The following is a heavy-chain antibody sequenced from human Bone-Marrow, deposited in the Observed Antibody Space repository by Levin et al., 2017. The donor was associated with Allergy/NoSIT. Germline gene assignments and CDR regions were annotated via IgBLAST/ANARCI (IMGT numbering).Heavy chain of an antibody. CDR2: ISSSGSTI. D-gene: IGHD6-13*01. CDR3: ARWRVGAAAERLDY. J-gene: IGHJ4*02. Sequence: GESLKISCAASGFTFSSYEMNWVRQAPGKGLEWVSYISSSGSTIYYADSVKGRFTISRDNAKNSLYLQMNSLRAEDTAVYYCARWRVGAAAERLDYWGQGTLVTVSS. V-gene: IGHV3-48*03. CDR1: GFTFSSYE.